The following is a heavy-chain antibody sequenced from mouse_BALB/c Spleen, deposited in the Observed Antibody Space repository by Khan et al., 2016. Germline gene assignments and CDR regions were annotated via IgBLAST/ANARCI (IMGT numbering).Heavy chain of an antibody. J-gene: IGHJ2*01. CDR1: GFTFSSYT. V-gene: IGHV5-6-4*01. CDR3: TRGNYFDY. Sequence: EVELVESGGGLVKPGGSLKLSCAASGFTFSSYTMSWVRQTPEKRLEWVATISSGGNYTYYPASVKGRFTISRDNAKNTLYLQMSSLKSEDTAMYYCTRGNYFDYWGQGTTLTVSS. CDR2: ISSGGNYT.